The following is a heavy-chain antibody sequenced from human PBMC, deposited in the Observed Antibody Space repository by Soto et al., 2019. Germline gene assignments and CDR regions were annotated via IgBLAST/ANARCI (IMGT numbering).Heavy chain of an antibody. Sequence: PSETLSLTCTVSGGSISSSSYYWGWIRQPPGKGLEWIGSIYYSGSTYYNPSLKSRVTISVDTSKNQFSLKLSSVTAADTAVYYCAGCSGDSSGWYYSVWFDPWGQGTLVTVSS. CDR2: IYYSGST. J-gene: IGHJ5*02. CDR1: GGSISSSSYY. D-gene: IGHD6-19*01. CDR3: AGCSGDSSGWYYSVWFDP. V-gene: IGHV4-39*01.